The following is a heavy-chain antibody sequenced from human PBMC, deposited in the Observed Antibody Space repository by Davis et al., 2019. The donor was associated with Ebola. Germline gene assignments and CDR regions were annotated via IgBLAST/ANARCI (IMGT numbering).Heavy chain of an antibody. CDR2: ISYDGSNK. V-gene: IGHV3-30*18. D-gene: IGHD1-1*01. CDR3: AKDRAGTLGSYYYGMDV. J-gene: IGHJ6*02. CDR1: GFTFSSYG. Sequence: PGGSLRLSCAASGFTFSSYGMHWVRQAPGKGLEWVAVISYDGSNKYYADSVKGRFTISRDNSKNTLYLQMNSLRAEDTAVYYCAKDRAGTLGSYYYGMDVWGQGTTVTVSS.